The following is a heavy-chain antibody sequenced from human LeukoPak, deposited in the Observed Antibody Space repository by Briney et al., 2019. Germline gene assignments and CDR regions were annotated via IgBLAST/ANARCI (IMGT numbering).Heavy chain of an antibody. J-gene: IGHJ4*02. CDR3: ARVATGIAAPIDY. D-gene: IGHD6-13*01. CDR1: GFTFDDYG. Sequence: GGSLRLSCAASGFTFDDYGMSWVRQAPGKGLEWGSGINWNGGSTTYADSVKGRFTISRDNGKNSLYLQMNSLRAEDTAFYYCARVATGIAAPIDYWGQGTLVTVSS. V-gene: IGHV3-20*04. CDR2: INWNGGST.